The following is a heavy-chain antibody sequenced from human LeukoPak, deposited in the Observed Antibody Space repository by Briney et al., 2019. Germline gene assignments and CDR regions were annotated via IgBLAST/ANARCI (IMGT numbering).Heavy chain of an antibody. CDR2: IYYSGST. J-gene: IGHJ5*02. CDR1: GGSISSSSYY. Sequence: SETLSLTCTVSGGSISSSSYYWGWIRQPPGKGLEWIGSIYYSGSTYYNPSLKSRVTISVDTSKNQFSLKLSSVTAADTAVYYCARHVAERMVPKRAGSGSYSWFDPWGQGTLVTVSS. CDR3: ARHVAERMVPKRAGSGSYSWFDP. V-gene: IGHV4-39*01. D-gene: IGHD3-10*01.